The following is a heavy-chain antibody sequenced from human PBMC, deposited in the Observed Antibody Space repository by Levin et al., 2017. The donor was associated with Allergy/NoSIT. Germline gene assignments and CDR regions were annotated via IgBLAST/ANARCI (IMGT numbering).Heavy chain of an antibody. J-gene: IGHJ4*02. Sequence: GASVKVSCAASGFTFNIYAMTWVRQAPGKGLEWVSSISGNGANTYYADSVQGRFTISRDNSKNTLYLQMNSLGAEDTAVYYCAKDDGGWFASDYWGQGTLVTVSS. V-gene: IGHV3-23*01. CDR2: ISGNGANT. CDR3: AKDDGGWFASDY. CDR1: GFTFNIYA. D-gene: IGHD6-19*01.